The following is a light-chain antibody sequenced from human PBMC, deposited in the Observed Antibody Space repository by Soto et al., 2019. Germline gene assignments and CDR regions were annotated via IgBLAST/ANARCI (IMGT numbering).Light chain of an antibody. CDR1: SSNIGSNY. V-gene: IGLV1-47*01. J-gene: IGLJ2*01. CDR2: RNN. Sequence: QSVLTQPPSASGTPGQRVTISCSGSSSNIGSNYVYWYQQLPGTAPKLLFYRNNQRPSGVPDRFSGSKSGTSASLAISGLRSEDEADYYCAAWDDSLSGQVVFGGGTKLTVL. CDR3: AAWDDSLSGQVV.